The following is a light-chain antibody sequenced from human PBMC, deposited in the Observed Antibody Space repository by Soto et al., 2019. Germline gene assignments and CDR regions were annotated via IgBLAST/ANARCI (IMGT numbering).Light chain of an antibody. CDR3: QQSYSNVMNT. Sequence: DIQMTQSPSSLSASVGDRVTITCRASQHISIYLNWYQQRPGTAPKLLIFAASSLQSGVPSRFSGSGSGTDFTLTISSLQPEDFATCYCQQSYSNVMNTVGQGTKLEI. CDR2: AAS. V-gene: IGKV1-39*01. CDR1: QHISIY. J-gene: IGKJ2*01.